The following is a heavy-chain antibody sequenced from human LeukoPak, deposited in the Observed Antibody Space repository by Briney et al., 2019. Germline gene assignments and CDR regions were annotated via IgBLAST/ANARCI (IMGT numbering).Heavy chain of an antibody. V-gene: IGHV3-43*02. CDR3: TKAIGGSGYYRVDY. Sequence: PGGSLILSCAASGFTFADYAMHWVRQAPGKGLEWVSLISGDGGDTSYADSVRGRFTISRDNRKSSLYLQMNSLTTEDTALYYCTKAIGGSGYYRVDYWGQGALVSVSS. CDR1: GFTFADYA. CDR2: ISGDGGDT. J-gene: IGHJ4*02. D-gene: IGHD3-3*01.